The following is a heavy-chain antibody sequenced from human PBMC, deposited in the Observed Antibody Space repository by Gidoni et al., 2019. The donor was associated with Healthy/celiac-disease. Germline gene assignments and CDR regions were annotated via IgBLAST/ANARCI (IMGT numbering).Heavy chain of an antibody. J-gene: IGHJ1*01. CDR2: INPNSGGT. V-gene: IGHV1-2*02. CDR1: GYTFTGYY. CDR3: AVEHSSGWYAQH. D-gene: IGHD6-19*01. Sequence: QVQLVQSGAAVQQPGASVKVSCKASGYTFTGYYMHWVRQAPGQGLEWMGWINPNSGGTNYAQKFQGRVTMTRDTSISTAYMELSRLRSDDTAVYYCAVEHSSGWYAQHWGQGTLVTVSS.